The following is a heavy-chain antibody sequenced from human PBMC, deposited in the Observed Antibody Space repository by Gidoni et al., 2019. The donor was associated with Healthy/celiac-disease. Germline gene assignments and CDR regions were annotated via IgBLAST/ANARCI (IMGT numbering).Heavy chain of an antibody. CDR3: AKTYYDFWSGYQPYFDY. J-gene: IGHJ4*02. Sequence: EVQLLESGGGLVQPGGSLRLSCAASGFTFRSYAMSWVRQAPGKGLEWVSAISGSGGSTYYADSVKGRFTISRDNSKNTLYLQMNSLRAEDTAVYYCAKTYYDFWSGYQPYFDYWGQGTLVTVSS. D-gene: IGHD3-3*01. CDR1: GFTFRSYA. V-gene: IGHV3-23*01. CDR2: ISGSGGST.